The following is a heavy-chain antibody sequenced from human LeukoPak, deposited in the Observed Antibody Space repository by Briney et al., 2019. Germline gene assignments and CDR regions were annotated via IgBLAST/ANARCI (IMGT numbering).Heavy chain of an antibody. CDR3: ATTSRNVDTAMVDFDY. CDR1: GGSISSYY. V-gene: IGHV4-59*08. Sequence: SETLSLTRTVSGGSISSYYWSWIPQPPEQGLEWIGYISYSGSTNYNPSLESRVTISVATSKNQFSLKLSSVTAADTAVYYCATTSRNVDTAMVDFDYWGQETLVTVAS. D-gene: IGHD5-18*01. J-gene: IGHJ4*02. CDR2: ISYSGST.